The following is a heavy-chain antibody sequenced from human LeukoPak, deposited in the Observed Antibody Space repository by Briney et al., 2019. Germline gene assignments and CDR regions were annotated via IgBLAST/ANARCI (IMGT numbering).Heavy chain of an antibody. Sequence: GGSLRPSCAASGFTFSSYAMSWVRQAPGKGLEWVSSISSSSSYIYYADSVKGRFTVSRDNAKNSLYLQMNSLRAEDTAVYYCARGLGDGMDVWGQGTTVTVSS. V-gene: IGHV3-21*01. CDR2: ISSSSSYI. J-gene: IGHJ6*02. CDR3: ARGLGDGMDV. D-gene: IGHD5/OR15-5a*01. CDR1: GFTFSSYA.